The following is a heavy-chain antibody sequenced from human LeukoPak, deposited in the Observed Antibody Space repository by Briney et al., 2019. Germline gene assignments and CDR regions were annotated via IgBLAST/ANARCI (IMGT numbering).Heavy chain of an antibody. CDR1: GGSISSSGYY. V-gene: IGHV4-39*07. CDR2: IYYIGNT. Sequence: SETLSLTCTVSGGSISSSGYYWGWIRQPPGTGLQWIGSIYYIGNTNYNPSLKSRVTISMDTSKNQFSLKLSSVTAADTAVYYCARAIGSSSWYDYWGQGTLVTVSS. J-gene: IGHJ4*02. CDR3: ARAIGSSSWYDY. D-gene: IGHD6-13*01.